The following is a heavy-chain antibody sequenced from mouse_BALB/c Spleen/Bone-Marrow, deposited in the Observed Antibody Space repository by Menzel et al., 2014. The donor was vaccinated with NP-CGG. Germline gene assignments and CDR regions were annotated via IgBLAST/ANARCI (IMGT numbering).Heavy chain of an antibody. V-gene: IGHV5-9-3*01. J-gene: IGHJ3*01. Sequence: EVQRVESGGGLVKPGGSLKLSCAASGFTFSSYAMSWVRQTPEKRLEWVATISSGGTYTYYPDSVKGRFTVSRDNAKNTLYLQMSSLRSEDTAMYYCVRQWFPYWGKGTLVPVTA. CDR2: ISSGGTYT. CDR3: VRQWFPY. CDR1: GFTFSSYA.